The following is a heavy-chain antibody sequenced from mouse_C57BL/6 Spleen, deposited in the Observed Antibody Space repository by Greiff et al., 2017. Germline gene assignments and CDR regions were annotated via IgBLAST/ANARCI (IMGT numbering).Heavy chain of an antibody. CDR3: ARGTPHNWDYFDY. CDR1: GYSITSGYY. D-gene: IGHD4-1*01. CDR2: ISYDGSN. Sequence: DVKLQESGPGLVKPSQSLSLTCSVTGYSITSGYYWNGIRTFPGNKMEGRGYISYDGSNNYNQSLQNRISFTRDTSKNQFFLKLNSVTTEDTATYYCARGTPHNWDYFDYWGQGTTLTVSS. J-gene: IGHJ2*01. V-gene: IGHV3-6*01.